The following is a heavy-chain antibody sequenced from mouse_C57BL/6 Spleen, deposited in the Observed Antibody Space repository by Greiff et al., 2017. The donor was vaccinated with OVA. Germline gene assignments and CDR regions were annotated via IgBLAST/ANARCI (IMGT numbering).Heavy chain of an antibody. Sequence: EVQLQESGPGLVKPSQSLSLTCSVTGYSITSGYYWNWIRQFPGNKLEWMGYISYDGSNNYNPSLKNRISITRDTSKNQFFLKLNSVTTEDTATYYCARDDSNYGDYWGQGTTLTVSS. D-gene: IGHD2-5*01. V-gene: IGHV3-6*01. CDR2: ISYDGSN. J-gene: IGHJ2*01. CDR1: GYSITSGYY. CDR3: ARDDSNYGDY.